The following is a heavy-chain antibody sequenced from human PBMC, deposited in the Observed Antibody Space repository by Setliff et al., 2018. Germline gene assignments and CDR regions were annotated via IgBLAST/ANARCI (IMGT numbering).Heavy chain of an antibody. D-gene: IGHD2-2*01. Sequence: GGSLRLSCAASEFTFRNYYMHWVRQAPGKGLMWVSYIKGDGSNTHYADSVEGRFTISRDNAKNTLYLQMNSLRAEDTAVYYCARGGCSATSCLDYWGQGILVTVSS. CDR3: ARGGCSATSCLDY. CDR2: IKGDGSNT. CDR1: EFTFRNYY. V-gene: IGHV3-74*01. J-gene: IGHJ4*02.